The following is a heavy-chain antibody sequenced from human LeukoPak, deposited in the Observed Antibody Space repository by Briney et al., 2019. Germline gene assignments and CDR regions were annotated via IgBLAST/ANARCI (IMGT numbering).Heavy chain of an antibody. J-gene: IGHJ5*02. D-gene: IGHD3-22*01. CDR2: INHSGST. CDR3: ARSLLPSGYYLNWFDP. V-gene: IGHV4-34*01. Sequence: SETLSLTCAVYGGSFSGYYWSWISQPRGKGLEWIGEINHSGSTNCNPSLKSRVTISVDTSKNQFSLKLSSVTAADTAVYYCARSLLPSGYYLNWFDPWGQGTLVTVSS. CDR1: GGSFSGYY.